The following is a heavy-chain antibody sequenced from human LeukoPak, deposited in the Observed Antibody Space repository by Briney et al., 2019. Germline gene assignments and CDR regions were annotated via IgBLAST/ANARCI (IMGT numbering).Heavy chain of an antibody. D-gene: IGHD3-3*01. J-gene: IGHJ6*02. CDR2: IYHSGST. CDR3: ARDRLRFLEKSYYYGMDV. CDR1: GGSISSGGYS. V-gene: IGHV4-30-2*01. Sequence: SETLSLTCAVSGGSISSGGYSWSWIRQPPGKGLEWIGYIYHSGSTYYNSSLKSRVTISVDRSKNQFSLKLSSVTAADTAVYYCARDRLRFLEKSYYYGMDVWGQGTTVTVSS.